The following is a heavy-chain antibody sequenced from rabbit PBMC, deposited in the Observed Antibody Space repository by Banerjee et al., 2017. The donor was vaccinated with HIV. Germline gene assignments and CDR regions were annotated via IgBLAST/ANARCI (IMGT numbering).Heavy chain of an antibody. CDR1: GFSLSMYE. D-gene: IGHD1-1*01. Sequence: QSLEESGGDLVKPGASLTLTCTASGFSLSMYEMCWFRQAPGKGLVWSACVYAGSSSSTYYASWAKGRFTISKTSSTTVTLQMTSLTAADTATYFCWRRDCVVSDCYMGNLWGQGTLVTVS. CDR2: VYAGSSSST. J-gene: IGHJ4*01. CDR3: WRRDCVVSDCYMGNL. V-gene: IGHV1S40*01.